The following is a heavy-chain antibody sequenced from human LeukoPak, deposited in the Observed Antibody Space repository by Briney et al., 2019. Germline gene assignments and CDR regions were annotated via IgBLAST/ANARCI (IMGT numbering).Heavy chain of an antibody. CDR1: GFTFSAYA. Sequence: PGGSLRLSCAASGFTFSAYAISWVRQAPGKGLEWVSAISGSGGITYYADSVKGRFTISRGNSKNTLYLQMNSLRAEDTAVYYCAKHDPRRVVITSWFDPWGQGTLVTVSS. V-gene: IGHV3-23*01. CDR3: AKHDPRRVVITSWFDP. D-gene: IGHD3-22*01. J-gene: IGHJ5*02. CDR2: ISGSGGIT.